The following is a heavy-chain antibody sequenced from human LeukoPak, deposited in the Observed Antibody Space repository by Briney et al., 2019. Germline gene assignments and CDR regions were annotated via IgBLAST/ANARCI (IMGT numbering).Heavy chain of an antibody. J-gene: IGHJ4*02. CDR1: GFTFDDYA. CDR2: IYSGGST. CDR3: ANFDY. Sequence: GGSLRLSCAASGFTFDDYAMTWVRQAPGKGLEWVSVIYSGGSTYYADSVKGRFTISRDNSKNTLYLQMNSLRAEDTAVYYCANFDYWGQGTLVTVSS. V-gene: IGHV3-53*01.